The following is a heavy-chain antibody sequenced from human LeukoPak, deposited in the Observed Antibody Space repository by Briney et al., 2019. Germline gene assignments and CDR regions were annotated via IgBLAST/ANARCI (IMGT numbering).Heavy chain of an antibody. V-gene: IGHV1-69*04. D-gene: IGHD1-26*01. J-gene: IGHJ3*02. CDR1: GGTFSSYA. Sequence: GASVKVSCKASGGTFSSYAISWVRQAPGQGLEWMGRIIPILGIANYAQKFQGRVTITAGKSTSTAYMELSSLRSEDTAVYYCARSKDGGSYYGADAFDIWGQGTMVTVSS. CDR3: ARSKDGGSYYGADAFDI. CDR2: IIPILGIA.